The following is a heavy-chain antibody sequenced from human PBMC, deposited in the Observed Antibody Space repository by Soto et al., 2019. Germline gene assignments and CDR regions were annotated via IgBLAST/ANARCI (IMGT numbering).Heavy chain of an antibody. CDR3: AKSRDGFNSDFDY. D-gene: IGHD2-21*01. Sequence: QVQLVESGGGMVQPGRSLRLSCAASGFIFSNYGMHWVRQAPDKGLEWVAFISYDGSNKYSADSVKGRFTFSRDNFKNTLSLQMSSLGANDTAVYYCAKSRDGFNSDFDYWGQGTLVTVSS. J-gene: IGHJ4*02. CDR1: GFIFSNYG. CDR2: ISYDGSNK. V-gene: IGHV3-30*18.